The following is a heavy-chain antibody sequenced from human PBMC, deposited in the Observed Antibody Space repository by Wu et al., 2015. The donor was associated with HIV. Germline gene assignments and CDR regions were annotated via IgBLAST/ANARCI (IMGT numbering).Heavy chain of an antibody. CDR1: GGTFSSYA. Sequence: QVQLVQSGPEVKKPGSSVRVSCKASGGTFSSYAFSWVRQAPGQGLEWMGGIIPISGTADYAQKFQGGITITADESTRTTYMHLSSLRSEDTAVYFCARDLLWGXDFWGQGTLLTVSS. CDR2: IIPISGTA. V-gene: IGHV1-69*12. CDR3: ARDLLWGXDF. D-gene: IGHD2-21*01. J-gene: IGHJ4*02.